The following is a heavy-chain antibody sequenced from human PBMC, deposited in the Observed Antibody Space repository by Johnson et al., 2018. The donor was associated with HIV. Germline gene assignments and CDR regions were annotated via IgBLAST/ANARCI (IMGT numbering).Heavy chain of an antibody. CDR3: NTDQGYYDTSGYSRAFDI. D-gene: IGHD3-22*01. Sequence: VQLVESGGGLVKPGGSLRLSCSASGFTFGHAWMNWVRQAPGKGLEWVGRITSKTDGGTRDYAAPVKGRFTIARDDSTNTLYLQMNSLKTEDTGVYYCNTDQGYYDTSGYSRAFDIWGQGTMVTVSS. V-gene: IGHV3-15*01. CDR2: ITSKTDGGTR. J-gene: IGHJ3*02. CDR1: GFTFGHAW.